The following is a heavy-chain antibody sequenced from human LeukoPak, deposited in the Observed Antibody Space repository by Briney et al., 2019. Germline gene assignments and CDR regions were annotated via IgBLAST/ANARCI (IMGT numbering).Heavy chain of an antibody. D-gene: IGHD4-17*01. CDR1: GYSFTGYY. J-gene: IGHJ1*01. Sequence: ASVKVSCKASGYSFTGYYMHWVRQAPGQGLEWMGWINPNSGGTNYAQKFQGRVTMTRDTSMSTAYMEPSRLRSDDTAVYYCARVCCLARYGDYKGYFQYWGQGTLVTVSS. CDR2: INPNSGGT. CDR3: ARVCCLARYGDYKGYFQY. V-gene: IGHV1-2*02.